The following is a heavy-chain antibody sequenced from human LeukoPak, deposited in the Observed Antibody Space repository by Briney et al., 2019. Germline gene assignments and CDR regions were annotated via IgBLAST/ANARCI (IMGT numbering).Heavy chain of an antibody. J-gene: IGHJ4*02. V-gene: IGHV1-2*02. D-gene: IGHD3-10*01. CDR3: ARGPKLLMFGESVHSESPFDY. Sequence: ASVKVSCKASGYTFIGYHMHWVRQAPGQGLEWMGWINPNSGGTSYAQKFQDRVTMTRDTSFSTAYMELSRLRSDDTAVFYCARGPKLLMFGESVHSESPFDYWGQGTLVTVSS. CDR1: GYTFIGYH. CDR2: INPNSGGT.